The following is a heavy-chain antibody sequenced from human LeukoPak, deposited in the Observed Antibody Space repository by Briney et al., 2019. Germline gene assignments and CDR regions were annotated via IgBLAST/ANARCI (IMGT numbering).Heavy chain of an antibody. CDR1: GGSFSGYY. Sequence: SETLSLTCAAYGGSFSGYYWSWVRQPPGKGLEWIGEINHSGSTNYNPSLKSRVTISVDTSKNQFSLKLSSVTAADTAVYYCASRSSIWSGYQDTLYYFDSWGQGTLVTVSS. CDR3: ASRSSIWSGYQDTLYYFDS. J-gene: IGHJ4*02. V-gene: IGHV4-34*01. D-gene: IGHD3-3*01. CDR2: INHSGST.